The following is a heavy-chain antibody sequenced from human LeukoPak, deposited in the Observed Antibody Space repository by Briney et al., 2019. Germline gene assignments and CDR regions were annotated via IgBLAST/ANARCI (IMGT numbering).Heavy chain of an antibody. Sequence: ASVKVSCKASGYTFTGYYMHWVRQAPGQGLEWMGWINPNSGGTNYAQKFQGWVTMTRDTSISTAYMEVSSLRSEDTAVYYCARGRQQLVRYFDYWGQGTLVTVSS. CDR3: ARGRQQLVRYFDY. CDR1: GYTFTGYY. D-gene: IGHD6-6*01. V-gene: IGHV1-2*04. CDR2: INPNSGGT. J-gene: IGHJ4*02.